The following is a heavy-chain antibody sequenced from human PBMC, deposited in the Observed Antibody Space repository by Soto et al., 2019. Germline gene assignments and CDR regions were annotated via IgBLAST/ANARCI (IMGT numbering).Heavy chain of an antibody. CDR1: DASFGGYY. CDR2: INHTRTS. V-gene: IGHV4-34*01. D-gene: IGHD3-10*01. J-gene: IGHJ5*02. CDR3: AKGRRRRFPWFDP. Sequence: PSETLSLTCAISDASFGGYYWTWLRQPPGKGLEWIGEINHTRTSTYNPSLKSRVNMSIDTSKKHFSLNMTSVTAADTAVYYCAKGRRRRFPWFDPWGQGTLVTVSS.